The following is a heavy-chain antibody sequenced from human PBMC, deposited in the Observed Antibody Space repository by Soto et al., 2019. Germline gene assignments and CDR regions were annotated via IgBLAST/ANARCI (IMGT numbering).Heavy chain of an antibody. CDR3: ARAPAKYSGNDLGIDY. J-gene: IGHJ4*02. V-gene: IGHV3-48*03. CDR2: LSSSCNTI. Sequence: GGSLRLSCAASGFTFSNYELNWVRQAPGKGLEWISYLSSSCNTISYAESVQGRFTISRDNAKNSLYLKMNSLRAEDTAVYYCARAPAKYSGNDLGIDYWGQGTLVTVSS. CDR1: GFTFSNYE. D-gene: IGHD5-12*01.